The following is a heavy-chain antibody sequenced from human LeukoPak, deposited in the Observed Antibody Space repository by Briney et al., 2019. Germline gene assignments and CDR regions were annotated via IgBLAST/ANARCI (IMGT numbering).Heavy chain of an antibody. J-gene: IGHJ5*02. D-gene: IGHD6-13*01. CDR1: GGTFSSYA. CDR2: IIPILGIA. Sequence: SVKVSCKASGGTFSSYAISWVRQAPGQGLEWMGRIIPILGIANYAQKFQGRVTITADKSTSTAYMELSSLRSEDTAVYYCAPDPRAIAAAGTPWFDPWGQGTLVTVSS. CDR3: APDPRAIAAAGTPWFDP. V-gene: IGHV1-69*04.